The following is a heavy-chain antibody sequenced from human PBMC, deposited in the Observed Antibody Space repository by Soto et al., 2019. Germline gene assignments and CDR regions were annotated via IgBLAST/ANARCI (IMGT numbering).Heavy chain of an antibody. CDR1: GFTFSSYG. J-gene: IGHJ4*02. CDR2: ISYDGSNK. Sequence: QVQLVESGGGVVQPGRSLRLSCAASGFTFSSYGMHWVRQAPGKGLEWVAVISYDGSNKYYADSVKGRFTISRDNSKNTLYLQMNSLRAEDTAVYYCAKDIGSSVWYWSATLDYWGQGTLVTVS. CDR3: AKDIGSSVWYWSATLDY. D-gene: IGHD2-15*01. V-gene: IGHV3-30*18.